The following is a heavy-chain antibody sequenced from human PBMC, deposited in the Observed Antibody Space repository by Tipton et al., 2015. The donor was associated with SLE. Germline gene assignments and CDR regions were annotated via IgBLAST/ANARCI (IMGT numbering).Heavy chain of an antibody. D-gene: IGHD3-9*01. J-gene: IGHJ6*02. CDR2: LNPSGGST. CDR3: ARGREHLDWLLAELSDIDV. V-gene: IGHV1-46*01. Sequence: QLVQSGAEVRKPGASVKVSCKASGYTFTNNYMHWVRQAPGKGLAWMGVLNPSGGSTSYAQKFQGRVTMTRDTSTSTVYMELRSLRSEDTAVYYCARGREHLDWLLAELSDIDVWGQGTTVTVSS. CDR1: GYTFTNNY.